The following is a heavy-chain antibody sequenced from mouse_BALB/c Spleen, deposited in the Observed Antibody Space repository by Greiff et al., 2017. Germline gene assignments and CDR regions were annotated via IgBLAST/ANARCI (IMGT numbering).Heavy chain of an antibody. D-gene: IGHD1-1*01. Sequence: DVKLQESGPGLVKPSQSLSLTCTVTGYSITSDYAWNWIRQFPGNKLEWMGYISYSGSTSYNPSLKSRISITRDTSKNQFFLQLNSVTTEDTATYYCARDYGSSYWYFDVWGAGTTVTVSS. V-gene: IGHV3-2*02. CDR3: ARDYGSSYWYFDV. J-gene: IGHJ1*01. CDR1: GYSITSDYA. CDR2: ISYSGST.